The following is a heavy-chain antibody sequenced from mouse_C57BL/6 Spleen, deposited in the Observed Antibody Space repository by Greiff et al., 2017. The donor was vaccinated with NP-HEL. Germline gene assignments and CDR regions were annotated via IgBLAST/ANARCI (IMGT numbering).Heavy chain of an antibody. CDR3: TRDCSNPVAY. D-gene: IGHD2-5*01. CDR2: IDPENGAT. CDR1: GFNIKDDY. Sequence: EVQLQQSGAELVRPGASVKLSFTASGFNIKDDYMLWVKQRPEQGLEWLGWIDPENGATEHASKFQGKATITADTSSNTAYLQLSSLTSDDTAVYCCTRDCSNPVAYWGQSTLVTVSA. J-gene: IGHJ3*01. V-gene: IGHV14-4*01.